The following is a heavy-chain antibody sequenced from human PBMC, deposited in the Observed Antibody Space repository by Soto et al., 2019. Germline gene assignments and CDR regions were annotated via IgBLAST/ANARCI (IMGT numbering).Heavy chain of an antibody. V-gene: IGHV3-30*18. CDR2: ISYDGSNK. J-gene: IGHJ4*02. Sequence: ESGGGVVQPGRSLRLSCAATGFTFSSYGMHWVRQAPGKGLEWVAVISYDGSNKYYADSVKGRFTISRDNSKNTLYLQMNSLRVEDTAVYYCAKGFGKLPLDHWGQGTLVTVSS. CDR3: AKGFGKLPLDH. CDR1: GFTFSSYG. D-gene: IGHD3-10*01.